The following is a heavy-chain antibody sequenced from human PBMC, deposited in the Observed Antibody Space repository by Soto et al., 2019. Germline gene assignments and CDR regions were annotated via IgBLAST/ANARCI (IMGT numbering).Heavy chain of an antibody. Sequence: ASVKVSCKASGYSFTSHGISWVRQAPGQRLEWMGWINARNGNTKYSQNFQGRVTITRDTSASTAYVELSSLRSEDTAVYYCARSIVVVTALDYWGQGTLVTVSS. CDR2: INARNGNT. CDR1: GYSFTSHG. CDR3: ARSIVVVTALDY. D-gene: IGHD2-21*02. V-gene: IGHV1-3*01. J-gene: IGHJ4*02.